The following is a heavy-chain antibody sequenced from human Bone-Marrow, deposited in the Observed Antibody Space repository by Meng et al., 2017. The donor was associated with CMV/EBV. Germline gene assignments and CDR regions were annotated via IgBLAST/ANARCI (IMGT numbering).Heavy chain of an antibody. CDR1: GGSISSYY. CDR2: IYYSGST. J-gene: IGHJ6*02. V-gene: IGHV4-59*01. CDR3: ARATKRYSSYEYYGMDV. D-gene: IGHD6-13*01. Sequence: SETLSLTCTVSGGSISSYYWSWIRQPPGKGLEWIGYIYYSGSTNYNPSLKSRVTISVDTSKNQFSLKLSSVTAADTAVYYCARATKRYSSYEYYGMDVWGQGTTVTVSS.